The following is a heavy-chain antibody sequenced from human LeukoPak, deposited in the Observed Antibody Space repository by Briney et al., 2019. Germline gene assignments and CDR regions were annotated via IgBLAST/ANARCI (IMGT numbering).Heavy chain of an antibody. CDR3: ARDNSDYGDHDLLY. D-gene: IGHD4-17*01. Sequence: ASVKVSCKVSGYTLTELSMHWVRQAPGQGLEWMGIINPSGGSTSYAQKFQGRVTMTRDMSTSTVYMELSSLRSEDTAVYYCARDNSDYGDHDLLYWGQGTLVTVSS. CDR2: INPSGGST. CDR1: GYTLTELS. J-gene: IGHJ4*02. V-gene: IGHV1-46*01.